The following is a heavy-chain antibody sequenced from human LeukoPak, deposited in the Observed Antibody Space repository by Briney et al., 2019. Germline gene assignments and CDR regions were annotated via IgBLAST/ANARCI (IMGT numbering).Heavy chain of an antibody. V-gene: IGHV4-39*01. J-gene: IGHJ4*02. D-gene: IGHD5-24*01. Sequence: SETLSLTCTVSGGSISSSSYYWGWIRQPPGKGLEGIGSIYYSGSTYYNPSLKSRVTISVDTSKNQFSLKLSAVTAADTAVYYCARPAVEMATIPLDYWGQGTLVTVSS. CDR2: IYYSGST. CDR1: GGSISSSSYY. CDR3: ARPAVEMATIPLDY.